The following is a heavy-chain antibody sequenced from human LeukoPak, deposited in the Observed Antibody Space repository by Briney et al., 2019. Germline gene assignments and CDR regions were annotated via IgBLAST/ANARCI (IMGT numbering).Heavy chain of an antibody. CDR1: GFTFSSYG. D-gene: IGHD1-7*01. J-gene: IGHJ6*03. CDR2: ISYDGSNK. V-gene: IGHV3-30*18. CDR3: AKRRGLELTYYYYMDV. Sequence: GGSLRLSCAASGFTFSSYGMHWVRQAPGKGLEWVAVISYDGSNKYYADSVKGRFTISRDNSKNTLYLQMNSLRADDTAVYYCAKRRGLELTYYYYMDVWGKGTTVTVSS.